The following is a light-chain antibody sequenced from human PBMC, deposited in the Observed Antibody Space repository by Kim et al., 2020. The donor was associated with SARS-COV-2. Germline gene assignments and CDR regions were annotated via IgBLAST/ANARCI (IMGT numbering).Light chain of an antibody. CDR2: DAS. CDR3: QERYDWPRT. V-gene: IGKV3-11*01. CDR1: QNIGTY. Sequence: EFILTQSPATLSLSPGEGATLSCRASQNIGTYLDWYQKKPGQPPSLLIYDASKRATGIPARFSGFGSGTDFTLTISSLEPDDFAVYYCQERYDWPRTFGQGTKVDIK. J-gene: IGKJ1*01.